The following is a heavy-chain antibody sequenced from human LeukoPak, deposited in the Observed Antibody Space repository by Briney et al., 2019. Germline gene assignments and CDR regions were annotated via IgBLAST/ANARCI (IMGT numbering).Heavy chain of an antibody. CDR3: ARVSPLFYYDAFDI. Sequence: ASVKLSCKASGYTFTSYDINWVRQATGQGLEWMGWMNPNSGNTGYAQKFQGRVTMTRNTSISTVYMELSSLRSEDTAVYYCARVSPLFYYDAFDIWGQGTMVTVSS. CDR1: GYTFTSYD. J-gene: IGHJ3*02. V-gene: IGHV1-8*01. D-gene: IGHD2-8*01. CDR2: MNPNSGNT.